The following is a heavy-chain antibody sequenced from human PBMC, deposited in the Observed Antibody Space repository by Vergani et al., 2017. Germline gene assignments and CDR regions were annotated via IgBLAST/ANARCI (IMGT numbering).Heavy chain of an antibody. CDR1: GFTFSSYE. J-gene: IGHJ4*02. V-gene: IGHV3-48*03. CDR3: AREDDYYGPAGPLGY. CDR2: IRSSGSTI. D-gene: IGHD3-22*01. Sequence: EVQLVESGGGLVQPGGSLRLSCAASGFTFSSYEMNWVRQAPGKGLEGVSYIRSSGSTIYYADSVKGRFTISRDNAKNSLYLQMNSLRAEDTAVYYCAREDDYYGPAGPLGYWGQGTLVTVSS.